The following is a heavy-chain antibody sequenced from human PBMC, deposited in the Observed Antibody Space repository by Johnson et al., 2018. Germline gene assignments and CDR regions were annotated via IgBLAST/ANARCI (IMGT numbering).Heavy chain of an antibody. J-gene: IGHJ3*01. V-gene: IGHV5-51*03. CDR1: GYSFTSYW. CDR2: IYPGDSDT. Sequence: VQLVESGAEVKKPGESLKISCKGSGYSFTSYWIGWVRQMPGKGLEWMGIIYPGDSDTRYSPSFQGQVTISADRSISTAYLQWSSLKASDTAMYYCARALTYYYDSSGFDAFDVWGQGTMVTVSS. D-gene: IGHD3-22*01. CDR3: ARALTYYYDSSGFDAFDV.